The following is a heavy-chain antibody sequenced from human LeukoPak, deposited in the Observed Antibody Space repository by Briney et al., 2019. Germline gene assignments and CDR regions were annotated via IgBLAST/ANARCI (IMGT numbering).Heavy chain of an antibody. J-gene: IGHJ4*02. CDR1: GGSISSADYY. V-gene: IGHV4-30-4*01. Sequence: SETLSLTCTVSGGSISSADYYWSWIRQPPGKGLEWIGYIYYSGSTYYNSSLKSRVTISVDTSKNQFSLKPSSVTAADTAVYYCAKGISTVDYWGQGTLVTVSS. CDR2: IYYSGST. D-gene: IGHD2-2*01. CDR3: AKGISTVDY.